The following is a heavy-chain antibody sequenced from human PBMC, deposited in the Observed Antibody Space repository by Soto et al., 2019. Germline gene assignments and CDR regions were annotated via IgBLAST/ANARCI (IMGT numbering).Heavy chain of an antibody. V-gene: IGHV1-2*04. J-gene: IGHJ3*02. CDR3: ARSSCSGGSCYSAPYAFDI. CDR1: GYTFTGYY. CDR2: INPNSGGT. D-gene: IGHD2-15*01. Sequence: ASVKVSCKASGYTFTGYYMHWVRQAPGQGLEWMGWINPNSGGTNYAQKFQGWVTMTRDTSISTAYMELSRLRSDDTAVYYCARSSCSGGSCYSAPYAFDIWGKGKMVTVSS.